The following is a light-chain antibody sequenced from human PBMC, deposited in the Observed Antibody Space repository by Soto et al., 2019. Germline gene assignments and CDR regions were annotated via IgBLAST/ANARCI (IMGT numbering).Light chain of an antibody. V-gene: IGKV1-39*01. CDR3: RQSYSTQLT. J-gene: IGKJ4*01. Sequence: DIQMTQSPSFLSASVGDRVTITCRASQSISSYLNWYQQKPGKAPKLLLYAASSLQSGVPSSFSASGSGTDFTITISSLQPEDFSTYYYRQSYSTQLTVGGGTKVEIK. CDR1: QSISSY. CDR2: AAS.